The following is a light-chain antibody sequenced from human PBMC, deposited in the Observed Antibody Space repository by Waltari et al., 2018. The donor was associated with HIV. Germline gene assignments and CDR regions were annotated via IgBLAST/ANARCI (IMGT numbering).Light chain of an antibody. J-gene: IGLJ2*01. CDR1: SSNIGAGYD. Sequence: QSVLTQPPSVSGAPGQRVTISCTGSSSNIGAGYDVHWYQQLPGTAPKLLIYGTGKRPAGVPARSAGSKAGTSASLAITGLQAEDEADYYCQSYDSSLSGYVVFGGGTKLSVL. CDR3: QSYDSSLSGYVV. V-gene: IGLV1-40*01. CDR2: GTG.